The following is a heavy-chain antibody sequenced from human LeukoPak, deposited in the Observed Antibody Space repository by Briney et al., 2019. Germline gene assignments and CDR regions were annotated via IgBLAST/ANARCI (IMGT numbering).Heavy chain of an antibody. CDR3: AKDRRYSYGFY. CDR2: VSYDGSNN. Sequence: GGTLRLSCAASGFTFSSYGMSWVRQAPGKGLEWVAGVSYDGSNNYYADSVKGRFTISRDNSKNTLYLEMNSLRAEDTAVYYCAKDRRYSYGFYWGQGTLVTVSS. CDR1: GFTFSSYG. D-gene: IGHD5-18*01. J-gene: IGHJ4*02. V-gene: IGHV3-30*18.